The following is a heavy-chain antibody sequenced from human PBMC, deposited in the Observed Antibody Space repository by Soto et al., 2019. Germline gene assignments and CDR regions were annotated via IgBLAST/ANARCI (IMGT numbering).Heavy chain of an antibody. J-gene: IGHJ2*01. CDR2: ISGSGGST. Sequence: EVQLLESGGGLVQPGGSLRLSCAASGFTFSSYAMSWVRQAPGKGLEWVSAISGSGGSTYYADSVKGRFTISRDNSKNTLYLQMNSLRADDTAVYYCAAGRYCSGGSCYSAWYFDLWGRGTLVTVSS. CDR3: AAGRYCSGGSCYSAWYFDL. CDR1: GFTFSSYA. V-gene: IGHV3-23*01. D-gene: IGHD2-15*01.